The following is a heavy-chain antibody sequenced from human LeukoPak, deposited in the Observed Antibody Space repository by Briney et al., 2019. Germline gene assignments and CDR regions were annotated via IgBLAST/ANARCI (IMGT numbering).Heavy chain of an antibody. J-gene: IGHJ6*02. V-gene: IGHV4-39*01. Sequence: KPSETLSLTCTVSGGSISSSSYYWGWIRQPPGKGLEWIGSIYYSGSTYYNPSLKSRVTISVDTSKNQFSLKLSSVTAADTAVYYCARRLLDIAARLPIGGYGMDVWGQGTTVTVSS. D-gene: IGHD6-6*01. CDR2: IYYSGST. CDR3: ARRLLDIAARLPIGGYGMDV. CDR1: GGSISSSSYY.